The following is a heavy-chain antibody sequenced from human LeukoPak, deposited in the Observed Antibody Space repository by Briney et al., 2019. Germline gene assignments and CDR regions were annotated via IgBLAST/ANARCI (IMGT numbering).Heavy chain of an antibody. Sequence: PSGTLSLTCTVSGGSMSSYYWSWIRQPPGKGLEWIGYIYYSGSTKYNPSLKSRVTISVDTSKNQFSLKLSSVTAADTAVYYCARGARAGYNLEPFDYWGQGTLVTVSS. CDR3: ARGARAGYNLEPFDY. CDR1: GGSMSSYY. J-gene: IGHJ4*02. V-gene: IGHV4-59*08. D-gene: IGHD5-24*01. CDR2: IYYSGST.